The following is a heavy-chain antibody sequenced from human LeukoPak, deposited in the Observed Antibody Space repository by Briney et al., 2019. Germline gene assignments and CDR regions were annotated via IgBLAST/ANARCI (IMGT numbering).Heavy chain of an antibody. J-gene: IGHJ6*03. D-gene: IGHD6-13*01. Sequence: SETLSLTCAVYGGSFSGYYWSWIRQPPGKGLEWIGEINHSGSTNYNPSLKSRVTISVDTSKNQFSLTLSSVTAADTAVYYCARGRYSSSWHTRHYMDVWGKGTTVTVSS. CDR2: INHSGST. CDR1: GGSFSGYY. V-gene: IGHV4-34*01. CDR3: ARGRYSSSWHTRHYMDV.